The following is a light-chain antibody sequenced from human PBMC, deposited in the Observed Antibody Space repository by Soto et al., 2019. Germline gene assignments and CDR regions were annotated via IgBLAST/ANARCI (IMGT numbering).Light chain of an antibody. V-gene: IGKV3-15*01. J-gene: IGKJ4*01. Sequence: EIVMTQSPATLSVSPGERATLSCRASQSVSSSYLVWHQQKPGQSPRLLIYDAFTRATGIPARFSGSASGTEFTLTISSLQSEDSAVYYCQQYNSWSPLTFGGGTKVDIK. CDR1: QSVSSSY. CDR3: QQYNSWSPLT. CDR2: DAF.